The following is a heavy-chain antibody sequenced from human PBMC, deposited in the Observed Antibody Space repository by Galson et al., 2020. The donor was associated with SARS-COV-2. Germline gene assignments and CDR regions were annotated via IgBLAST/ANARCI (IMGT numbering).Heavy chain of an antibody. CDR2: IYYSGSP. Sequence: SETLSLTCTVSGGSISSGGYYWSWIRQHPGKGREGMGYIYYSGSPYDNPSLKSRVTISVDTSKNQFSLKLSSVTAADTAVYYCARARITMIVVVNAFDIWGQGTMVTVSS. CDR3: ARARITMIVVVNAFDI. CDR1: GGSISSGGYY. D-gene: IGHD3-22*01. J-gene: IGHJ3*02. V-gene: IGHV4-31*03.